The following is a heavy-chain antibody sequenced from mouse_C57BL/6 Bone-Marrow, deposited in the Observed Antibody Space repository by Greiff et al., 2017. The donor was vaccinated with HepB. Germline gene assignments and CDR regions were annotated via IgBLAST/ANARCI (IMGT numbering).Heavy chain of an antibody. D-gene: IGHD3-2*02. V-gene: IGHV1-78*01. CDR1: GFTFTDHT. J-gene: IGHJ2*01. Sequence: QVQLQQSDAELVKPGASVKISCKVSGFTFTDHTIHWVKQRPEQGLEWIGYIYPRDGSNKYDEKFKGKATLTANKSSSTAYMQLNILTSEDSAAYFCARKNGAQAPYYFDCWGQGTTLTVSS. CDR3: ARKNGAQAPYYFDC. CDR2: IYPRDGSN.